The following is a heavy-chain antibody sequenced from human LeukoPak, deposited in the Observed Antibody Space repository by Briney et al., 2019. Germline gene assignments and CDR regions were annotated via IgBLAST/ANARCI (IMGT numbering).Heavy chain of an antibody. D-gene: IGHD1-26*01. CDR3: ATYSGSYYLLDY. V-gene: IGHV4-31*03. CDR1: GGSISSSSYY. CDR2: IYYSGST. Sequence: SETLSLTCTVSGGSISSSSYYWGWIRQPPGKGLEWIGYIYYSGSTYYNPSLKSRVTISVDTSKNQFSLKLSSVTAADTAVYYCATYSGSYYLLDYWGQGTLVTVSS. J-gene: IGHJ4*02.